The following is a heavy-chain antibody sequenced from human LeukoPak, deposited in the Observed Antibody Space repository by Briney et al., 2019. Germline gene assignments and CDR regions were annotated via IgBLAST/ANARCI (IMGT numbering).Heavy chain of an antibody. D-gene: IGHD2-2*01. CDR3: ARASMGGAVVVPAAMLGY. V-gene: IGHV1-2*02. CDR2: INPNSGGT. Sequence: ASVKVSCKASGYTFTGYYTHWVRQAPGQGLEWMGWINPNSGGTNYAQKFQGRVTMTRDTSISTAYMELSRLGSDDTAVYYCARASMGGAVVVPAAMLGYWGQGTLVTVSS. J-gene: IGHJ4*02. CDR1: GYTFTGYY.